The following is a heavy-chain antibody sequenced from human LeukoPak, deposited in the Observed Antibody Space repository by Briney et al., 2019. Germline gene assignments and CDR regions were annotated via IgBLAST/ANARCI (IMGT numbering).Heavy chain of an antibody. Sequence: GGSLRLSCAASGFTFSSYWMHWVRQAPGKGLVWVSRINSDGSSTSYADSVKGRFTSSRDNAKNTLYLQMDSLTAEDTAVYYCARDPSTDRFQYFDYWGQGALVTVSS. CDR1: GFTFSSYW. CDR2: INSDGSST. J-gene: IGHJ4*02. D-gene: IGHD2-8*02. CDR3: ARDPSTDRFQYFDY. V-gene: IGHV3-74*01.